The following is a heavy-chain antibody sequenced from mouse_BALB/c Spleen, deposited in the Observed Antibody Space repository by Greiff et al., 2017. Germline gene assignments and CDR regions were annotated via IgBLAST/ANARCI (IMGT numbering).Heavy chain of an antibody. V-gene: IGHV3-2*02. CDR3: ARNYGHWYFDV. J-gene: IGHJ1*01. Sequence: EVQLQESGPGLVKPSQSLSLTCTVTGYSITSDYAWNWIRQFPGNKLEWMGYISYSGSTSYNPSLKSRISITRDTSKNQFFLQLNSVTTEDTATYYCARNYGHWYFDVWGAGTTVTVSS. CDR1: GYSITSDYA. CDR2: ISYSGST. D-gene: IGHD1-2*01.